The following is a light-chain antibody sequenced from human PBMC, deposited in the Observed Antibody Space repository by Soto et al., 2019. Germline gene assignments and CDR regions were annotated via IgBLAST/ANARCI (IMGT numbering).Light chain of an antibody. Sequence: QLTQSPSSLSASLGDRVTISCRASQAIGRALAWYQQRPGKAPKVLIYDVSNLESGVPSRFSGSGSGTDFTLTITSLQPEDFVIYYCQQYNSYLSFSFGGGTKVEIK. V-gene: IGKV1-13*02. J-gene: IGKJ4*01. CDR2: DVS. CDR1: QAIGRA. CDR3: QQYNSYLSFS.